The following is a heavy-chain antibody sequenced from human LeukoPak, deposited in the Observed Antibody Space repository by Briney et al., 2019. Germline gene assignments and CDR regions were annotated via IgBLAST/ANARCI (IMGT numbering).Heavy chain of an antibody. Sequence: PSVKVSCKASVGTFSSYAISWVRQAPGQGLDWIGGIIPIFGTANYAQKFQGRVTVTADESTSTAYMELSSLRSEDTAVYYCARESGSYEAYFDYWGQGTLVTVSS. J-gene: IGHJ4*02. CDR3: ARESGSYEAYFDY. D-gene: IGHD1-26*01. V-gene: IGHV1-69*13. CDR1: VGTFSSYA. CDR2: IIPIFGTA.